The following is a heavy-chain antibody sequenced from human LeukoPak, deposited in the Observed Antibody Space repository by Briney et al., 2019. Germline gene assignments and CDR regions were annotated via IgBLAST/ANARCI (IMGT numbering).Heavy chain of an antibody. CDR1: GYTFTGYY. J-gene: IGHJ4*02. Sequence: ASVKVSCKASGYTFTGYYMHWVRQAPGQGLEWMGWINPNSGGTNYAQKFRGRVTMTRDTSISTAYMELSRLRSDDTAVYYCARNGYDFWSGYYPLDYWGQGTLVTVSS. D-gene: IGHD3-3*01. CDR2: INPNSGGT. CDR3: ARNGYDFWSGYYPLDY. V-gene: IGHV1-2*02.